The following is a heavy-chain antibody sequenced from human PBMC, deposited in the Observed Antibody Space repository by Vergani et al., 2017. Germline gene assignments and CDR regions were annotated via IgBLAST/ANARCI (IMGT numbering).Heavy chain of an antibody. CDR1: GGSISSGSYY. J-gene: IGHJ4*02. CDR2: IYYSGST. CDR3: ARVPDREYFDY. Sequence: QVQLQESGPGLVKPSQTLSLTCTVSGGSISSGSYYWSWIRQPPGKGLEWIGYIYYSGSTNYNPSLKSRVTISVDTSKNQFSLKLSSVTAADTAVYYCARVPDREYFDYWGQGTLVTVSS. D-gene: IGHD1-26*01. V-gene: IGHV4-61*01.